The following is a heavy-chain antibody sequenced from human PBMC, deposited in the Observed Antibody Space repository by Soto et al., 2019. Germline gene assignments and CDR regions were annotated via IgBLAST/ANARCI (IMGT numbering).Heavy chain of an antibody. CDR3: ARKPAQLGYSYGFSWFDP. CDR2: IIPIFGTA. D-gene: IGHD5-18*01. J-gene: IGHJ5*02. V-gene: IGHV1-69*13. CDR1: GGTFSSYA. Sequence: ASVKVSCKASGGTFSSYAISWVRQAPGQGLEWMGGIIPIFGTANYAQKFQGRVTITADESTSTAYMELSSLRSEDTAVYYCARKPAQLGYSYGFSWFDPWGQGTLVTVSS.